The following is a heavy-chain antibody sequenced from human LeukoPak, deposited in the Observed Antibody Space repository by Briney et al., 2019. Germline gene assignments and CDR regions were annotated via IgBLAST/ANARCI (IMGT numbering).Heavy chain of an antibody. CDR2: IYDSGRV. Sequence: SETLSLTCTVFGGSIGSSSYYWGWLRQAPGKGLERLGRIYDSGRVYYNPSLKSRVTISEDTSKNRFSLKLGAVAAADTGVYYCARRRVWFGELLQYFDYWGQGILVTVSS. J-gene: IGHJ4*02. CDR3: ARRRVWFGELLQYFDY. V-gene: IGHV4-39*01. D-gene: IGHD3-10*01. CDR1: GGSIGSSSYY.